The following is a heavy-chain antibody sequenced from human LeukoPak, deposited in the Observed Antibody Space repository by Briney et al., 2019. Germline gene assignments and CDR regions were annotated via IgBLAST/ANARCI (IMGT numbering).Heavy chain of an antibody. CDR3: ARPYYYGSGKDAFDI. CDR1: GGSIAGFY. J-gene: IGHJ3*02. Sequence: SETLSLTCTVSGGSIAGFYWSWFRQSPGKGLEWIGYMYYSGSTNYNPSLKSRVTISVDTSKNQFSLKLSSVTAADTAVYYCARPYYYGSGKDAFDIWGQGTVVTVSS. CDR2: MYYSGST. D-gene: IGHD3-10*01. V-gene: IGHV4-59*08.